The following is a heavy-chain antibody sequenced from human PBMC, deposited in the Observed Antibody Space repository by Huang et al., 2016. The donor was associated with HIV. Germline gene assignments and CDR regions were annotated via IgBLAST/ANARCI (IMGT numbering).Heavy chain of an antibody. CDR2: IQQDGSEK. J-gene: IGHJ6*03. Sequence: EAQLVESGGGLVQPGGSLRLHCVGSGFTFSRYGRSWVRQAAGRGLERVANIQQDGSEKYSVDSVKGRFTSSRDNAKRSLYLQMDNLRAEDTAVFYCVRDRDSNNAVFGYMDVWGKGTTVTVSS. D-gene: IGHD4-4*01. CDR3: VRDRDSNNAVFGYMDV. V-gene: IGHV3-7*01. CDR1: GFTFSRYG.